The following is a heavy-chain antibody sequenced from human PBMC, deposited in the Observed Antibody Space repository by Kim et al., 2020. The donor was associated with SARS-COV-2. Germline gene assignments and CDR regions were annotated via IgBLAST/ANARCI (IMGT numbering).Heavy chain of an antibody. Sequence: SETLSLTCSVSGVFIRNYHWSWIRQPPGKGLEWIGYISYSESTFYSGTTNYNPSLKRRVTILMDTSKNQFSLRLSSVTAADTAVYYCARARDRYGYYWKGFDSWGQGTLVTVSS. CDR3: ARARDRYGYYWKGFDS. V-gene: IGHV4-59*01. CDR1: GVFIRNYH. J-gene: IGHJ4*02. D-gene: IGHD3-3*01. CDR2: ISYSESTFYSGTT.